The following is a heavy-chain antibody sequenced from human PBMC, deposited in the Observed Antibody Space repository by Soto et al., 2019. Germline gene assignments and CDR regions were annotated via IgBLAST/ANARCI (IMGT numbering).Heavy chain of an antibody. CDR3: ARVHITGALGWFAR. J-gene: IGHJ5*02. V-gene: IGHV4-4*02. D-gene: IGHD1-20*01. Sequence: PPRKGLERIGEINPSPNTNYNPSLKGRVTVSVDKSKNQFSWKLSSVTAADKVVYYCARVHITGALGWFARWGQGTLVPVS. CDR2: INPSPNT.